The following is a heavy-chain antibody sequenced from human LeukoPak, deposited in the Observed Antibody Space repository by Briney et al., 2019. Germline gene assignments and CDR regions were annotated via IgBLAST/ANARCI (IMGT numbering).Heavy chain of an antibody. J-gene: IGHJ6*02. CDR3: ARAPYYYDSTGPWGMDV. Sequence: SETLSLTCTVSGGYISSGGYYWLWIRQHPGKGLEWIGYIYYSGSTYYNPSLKSRVTISVDTSKNQFSLKLSSVTAADTAVYYCARAPYYYDSTGPWGMDVWGQGATVTVSS. V-gene: IGHV4-31*03. CDR1: GGYISSGGYY. D-gene: IGHD3-22*01. CDR2: IYYSGST.